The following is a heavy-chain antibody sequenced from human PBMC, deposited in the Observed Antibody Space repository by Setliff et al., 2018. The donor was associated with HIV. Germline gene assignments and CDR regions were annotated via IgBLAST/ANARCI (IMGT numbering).Heavy chain of an antibody. CDR1: GGSISSYC. CDR3: ARGGLSAFDI. V-gene: IGHV4-59*01. Sequence: PSETLSLTCTVSGGSISSYCWNWIRQSPGRGLEWIGFIFSSGSTKYNPSLKSRVTISVHTSKTQFSLKLSSVTAADTAIYFCARGGLSAFDIWGQGTMVTVSS. J-gene: IGHJ3*02. CDR2: IFSSGST. D-gene: IGHD6-19*01.